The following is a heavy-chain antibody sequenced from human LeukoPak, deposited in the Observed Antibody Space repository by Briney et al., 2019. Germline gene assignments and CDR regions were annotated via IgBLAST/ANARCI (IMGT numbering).Heavy chain of an antibody. Sequence: GESLRLSCAASGFTFSSFWMHWVRQAPGKGLVWVSRINSDGSSTTYADSVKGRFTISRDNSKNTLYPQMSSLRAEDTAVYFCAKTGGFIWNDVGGGRSHSNYFDYWGQGTLVTVSS. J-gene: IGHJ4*02. D-gene: IGHD1-20*01. CDR3: AKTGGFIWNDVGGGRSHSNYFDY. V-gene: IGHV3-74*01. CDR1: GFTFSSFW. CDR2: INSDGSST.